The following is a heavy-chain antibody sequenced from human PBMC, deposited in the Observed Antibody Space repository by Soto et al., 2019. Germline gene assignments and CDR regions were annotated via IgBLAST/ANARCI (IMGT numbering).Heavy chain of an antibody. CDR1: GYTFTTYG. J-gene: IGHJ6*02. V-gene: IGHV1-3*01. CDR2: INAGNGNT. CDR3: ASLRHSPSYYYYYGMDV. Sequence: ASVKVSCKTSGYTFTTYGIHWVRQAPGQRLEWMGWINAGNGNTKYSQNLQGRVTITRDTSASTAYMELSSLRSEDTAVYYCASLRHSPSYYYYYGMDVWGQGTTVTVSS. D-gene: IGHD5-18*01.